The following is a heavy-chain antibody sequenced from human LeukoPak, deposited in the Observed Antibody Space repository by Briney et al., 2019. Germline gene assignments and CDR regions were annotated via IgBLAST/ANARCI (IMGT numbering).Heavy chain of an antibody. V-gene: IGHV4-4*02. CDR1: GGSISSSNW. D-gene: IGHD1-26*01. CDR2: IYHSGST. Sequence: PSETLSLTCAVSGGSISSSNWWSWVRQPPGKGLEWIGEIYHSGSTNYNPSLKSRVTISVDKSKNQFSLKLSSVTAADTAVHYCARDSGGSYYTRNYFDYWGQGTLVTVSS. CDR3: ARDSGGSYYTRNYFDY. J-gene: IGHJ4*02.